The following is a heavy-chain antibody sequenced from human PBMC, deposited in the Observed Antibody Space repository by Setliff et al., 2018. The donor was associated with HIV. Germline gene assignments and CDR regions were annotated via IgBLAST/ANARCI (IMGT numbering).Heavy chain of an antibody. Sequence: ASVKVSCKVSGYTLTELSMHWVRQAPGKGLEWMGGFDPEDGETIYAQKFQGRVTMTEDTSTDTAYMELSSLRSEDTAVYYCARAGSMVRGVIISAIDIWGQGTMVTVSS. CDR3: ARAGSMVRGVIISAIDI. D-gene: IGHD3-10*01. CDR2: FDPEDGET. CDR1: GYTLTELS. J-gene: IGHJ3*02. V-gene: IGHV1-24*01.